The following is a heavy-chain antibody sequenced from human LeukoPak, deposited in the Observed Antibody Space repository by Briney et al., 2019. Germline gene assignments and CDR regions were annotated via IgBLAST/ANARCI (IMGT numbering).Heavy chain of an antibody. CDR2: INPNSGGT. CDR3: ERNLPLTGTDY. CDR1: RYTFTGYY. J-gene: IGHJ4*02. Sequence: ASVRVSCKASRYTFTGYYMHWVRQAPGQGLEWMGWINPNSGGTNYAQKFQGRVTMTRDTSISTAYMELSRLRSDDTAVYSCERNLPLTGTDYWGQGTLVTVSS. V-gene: IGHV1-2*02. D-gene: IGHD1-20*01.